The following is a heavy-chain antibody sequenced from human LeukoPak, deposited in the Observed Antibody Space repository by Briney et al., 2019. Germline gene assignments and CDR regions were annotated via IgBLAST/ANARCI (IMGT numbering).Heavy chain of an antibody. Sequence: SETLSLTCTVSGGSISSSSYHWGWIRQPPRRGLEWIGSIYYSGRTYYNPYPKSRVTISVDTSKNQFSLQLSSVTAADTAVYYCASAVSGYSSGSGAFDIWGQGTMVTVSS. CDR2: IYYSGRT. J-gene: IGHJ3*02. CDR1: GGSISSSSYH. V-gene: IGHV4-39*07. D-gene: IGHD6-19*01. CDR3: ASAVSGYSSGSGAFDI.